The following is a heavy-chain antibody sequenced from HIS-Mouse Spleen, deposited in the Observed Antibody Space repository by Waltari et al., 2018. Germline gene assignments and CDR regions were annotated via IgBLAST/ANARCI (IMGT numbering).Heavy chain of an antibody. D-gene: IGHD6-13*01. Sequence: QLQLQESGPGLVKPSETLSLTCTVSGGSISSSSYYWGWIRQPPGKGLEWIGSICYSGCAYDNPSLKSRVTISVDTSKNQFSLKLSSVTAADTAVYYCAREIPYSSSWYDWYFDLWGRGTLVTVSS. V-gene: IGHV4-39*07. CDR3: AREIPYSSSWYDWYFDL. CDR1: GGSISSSSYY. CDR2: ICYSGCA. J-gene: IGHJ2*01.